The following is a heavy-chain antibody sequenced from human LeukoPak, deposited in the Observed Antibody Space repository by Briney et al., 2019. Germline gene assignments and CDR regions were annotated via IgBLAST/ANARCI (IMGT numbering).Heavy chain of an antibody. J-gene: IGHJ4*02. D-gene: IGHD3-22*01. CDR3: ARARYYDSSGYPGVFDY. Sequence: SVKVSCKASGGTFSSYAISWVRQAPGQGIEWMGGIIPIFGTANYAQKFQGRVTITTDESTSTAYMELSSLRSEDTAVYYCARARYYDSSGYPGVFDYWGQGTLVTVSS. CDR1: GGTFSSYA. V-gene: IGHV1-69*05. CDR2: IIPIFGTA.